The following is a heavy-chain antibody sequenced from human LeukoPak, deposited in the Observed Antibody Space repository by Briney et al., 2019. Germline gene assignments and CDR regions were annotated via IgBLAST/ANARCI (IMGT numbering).Heavy chain of an antibody. V-gene: IGHV4-39*07. CDR1: GGSISSSSYY. CDR2: IYYSGST. Sequence: SETLSLTCTVSGGSISSSSYYWGWLRQPPGKGLEWIGSIYYSGSTYYNPSLKSRVTISVDTSKNQFSLKLSSATAADTAVYYCARSGKLYSSSSSYFDYWGQGTLVTVSS. D-gene: IGHD6-6*01. CDR3: ARSGKLYSSSSSYFDY. J-gene: IGHJ4*02.